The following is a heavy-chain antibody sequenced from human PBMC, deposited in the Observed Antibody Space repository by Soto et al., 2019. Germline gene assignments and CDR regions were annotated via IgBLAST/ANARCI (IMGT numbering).Heavy chain of an antibody. Sequence: ASVNVSCKASGYTFTSYYMHCVRQAPGQALEWMGIINPSGGSTSYAQKFQGRVTMTRDTSTSTVYMELSSLRSEDTAVYYCARATNNKYYYDSSGFGTEFWGQGTLVTVSS. D-gene: IGHD3-22*01. CDR2: INPSGGST. CDR1: GYTFTSYY. CDR3: ARATNNKYYYDSSGFGTEF. J-gene: IGHJ4*02. V-gene: IGHV1-46*01.